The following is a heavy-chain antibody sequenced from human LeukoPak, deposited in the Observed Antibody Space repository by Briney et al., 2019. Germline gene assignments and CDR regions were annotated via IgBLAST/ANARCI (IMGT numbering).Heavy chain of an antibody. J-gene: IGHJ4*02. CDR2: INHSGST. CDR3: ARPSGYYFDY. CDR1: GGSISSYY. D-gene: IGHD6-25*01. V-gene: IGHV4-34*01. Sequence: SETLSLTCTVSGGSISSYYWNWIRQPPGKGLEWIGEINHSGSTNYNPSLKSRVTISVDTSKNQFSLKLSSVTAADTAVYYCARPSGYYFDYWGQGTLVTVSS.